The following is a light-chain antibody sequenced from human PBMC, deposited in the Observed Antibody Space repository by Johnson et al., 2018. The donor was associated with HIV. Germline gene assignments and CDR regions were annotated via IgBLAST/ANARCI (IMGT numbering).Light chain of an antibody. Sequence: QSVLTQPPSVSAAPGQKVTISCSGSSSNIGNNYVSWYQQLPGTAPKLLIYDNGKRPSGIPDRFSGSKSGTSATLGITGLQTGDEADYYCGTWDSSLIDYVFGTGTKVTVL. CDR2: DNG. V-gene: IGLV1-51*01. CDR1: SSNIGNNY. J-gene: IGLJ1*01. CDR3: GTWDSSLIDYV.